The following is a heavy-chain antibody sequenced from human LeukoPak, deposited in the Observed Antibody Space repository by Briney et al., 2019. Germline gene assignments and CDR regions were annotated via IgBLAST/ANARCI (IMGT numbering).Heavy chain of an antibody. CDR3: GASPSPTGTERYY. D-gene: IGHD3-9*01. CDR1: GYSFTTYW. Sequence: GESLKISCKGSGYSFTTYWIGWVRQMPGKGLEWMGVIYPTDSDARYSPSFQGQVTISVDKSISTVYLQWDSLKASDSAMYYCGASPSPTGTERYYWGQGTLVTVSS. V-gene: IGHV5-51*01. CDR2: IYPTDSDA. J-gene: IGHJ4*02.